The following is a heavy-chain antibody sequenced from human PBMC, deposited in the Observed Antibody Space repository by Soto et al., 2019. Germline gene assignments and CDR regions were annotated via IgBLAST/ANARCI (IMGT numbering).Heavy chain of an antibody. J-gene: IGHJ6*03. Sequence: EVQLVESGGGLVQPGGSLRLSCAASGFTVSSNYMSWVRQAPGKGLEWVSVIYSGGSTYYADSVKGRFTISRHNSKNTLYLQMNSLRGEDTAVYYFARVLTADSLYYYYYMDVWGKGTTVTVSS. V-gene: IGHV3-53*04. CDR3: ARVLTADSLYYYYYMDV. D-gene: IGHD2-15*01. CDR1: GFTVSSNY. CDR2: IYSGGST.